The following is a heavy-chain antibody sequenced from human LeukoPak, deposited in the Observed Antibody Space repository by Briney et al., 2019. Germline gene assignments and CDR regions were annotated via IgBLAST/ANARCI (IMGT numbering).Heavy chain of an antibody. J-gene: IGHJ1*01. Sequence: PSETLSLTCTVSGGSISSYYWSWIRQPPGKGLEWIGYIYYSGSTNYNPSLKSRVTISVDTSKNQFSLKLGSVTAADTAVYYCARDGGYSYVGYFQHWGQGTLVTVSS. CDR3: ARDGGYSYVGYFQH. CDR1: GGSISSYY. V-gene: IGHV4-59*12. D-gene: IGHD5-18*01. CDR2: IYYSGST.